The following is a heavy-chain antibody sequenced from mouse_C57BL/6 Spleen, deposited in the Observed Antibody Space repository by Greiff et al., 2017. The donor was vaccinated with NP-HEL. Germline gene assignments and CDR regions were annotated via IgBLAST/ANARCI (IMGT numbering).Heavy chain of an antibody. D-gene: IGHD1-1*01. CDR3: ARPHYGSSWFAY. CDR1: GFTFSDYG. Sequence: DVKLVESGGGLVKPGGSLKLSCAASGFTFSDYGMHWVRQAPEKGLEWVAYISSGSSTIYYADKVKGRFTISRDNAKNPLFLQLTSLRSEDTAMYYCARPHYGSSWFAYWGQGTLVTVSA. J-gene: IGHJ3*01. CDR2: ISSGSSTI. V-gene: IGHV5-17*01.